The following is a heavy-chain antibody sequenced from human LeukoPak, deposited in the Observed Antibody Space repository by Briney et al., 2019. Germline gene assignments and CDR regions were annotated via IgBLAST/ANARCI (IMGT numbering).Heavy chain of an antibody. D-gene: IGHD3-3*01. CDR1: GGSISSYY. CDR3: ATCTIFGQYYYYYYMDV. V-gene: IGHV4-59*01. CDR2: IYYSGST. Sequence: SETLSLTCTVSGGSISSYYWSWIRQPPGKGLEWIGYIYYSGSTNYNPSLKSRVTISVDTSKNQFSLKLSSVTAADTAVYYCATCTIFGQYYYYYYMDVWGKGTTVTVSS. J-gene: IGHJ6*03.